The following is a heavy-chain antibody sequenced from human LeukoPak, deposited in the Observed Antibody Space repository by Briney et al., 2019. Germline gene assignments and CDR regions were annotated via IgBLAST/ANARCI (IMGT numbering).Heavy chain of an antibody. V-gene: IGHV3-30*04. Sequence: GGSLRLSCAASGFTFSSYAMHWVRQAPGKGLEWVAVISYDGSNKYYADSVKGRFTISRDNSKNTLYLQMNSLRAEDTAVYYCARDSPVYDFWSGSFDYWGQGTLVTVSS. D-gene: IGHD3-3*01. CDR3: ARDSPVYDFWSGSFDY. CDR1: GFTFSSYA. J-gene: IGHJ4*02. CDR2: ISYDGSNK.